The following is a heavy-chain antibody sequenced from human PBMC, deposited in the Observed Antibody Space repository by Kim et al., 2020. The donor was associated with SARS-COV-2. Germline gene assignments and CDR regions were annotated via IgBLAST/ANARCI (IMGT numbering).Heavy chain of an antibody. CDR3: AREYYYDSSGYYYY. V-gene: IGHV1-2*06. Sequence: ASVKVSCKASGYTFTGYYMHWVRQAPGQGLEWMGRINPNSGGTNYAQKFQGRVTMTRDTSISTAYMELSRLRSDDTAVYYCAREYYYDSSGYYYYWGQGTLVTVSS. D-gene: IGHD3-22*01. CDR2: INPNSGGT. CDR1: GYTFTGYY. J-gene: IGHJ4*02.